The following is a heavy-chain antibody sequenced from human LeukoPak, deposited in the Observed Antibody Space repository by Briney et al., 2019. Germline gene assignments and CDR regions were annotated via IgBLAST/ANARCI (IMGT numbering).Heavy chain of an antibody. D-gene: IGHD3-3*01. CDR2: ISGRSNYI. Sequence: PGGSLRLSCAASGFTFSNSWMCWVRQAPGKGLEWVSSISGRSNYIYYADSVKGRFTISRDNAKNSLYLQMNSLRAEDTAVYYCAKDLATFFGELDYWGQGTLVTVSS. J-gene: IGHJ4*02. CDR3: AKDLATFFGELDY. CDR1: GFTFSNSW. V-gene: IGHV3-21*01.